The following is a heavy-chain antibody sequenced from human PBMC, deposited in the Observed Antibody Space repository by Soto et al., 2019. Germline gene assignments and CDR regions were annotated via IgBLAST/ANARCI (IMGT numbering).Heavy chain of an antibody. J-gene: IGHJ4*02. Sequence: QVQLQESGPGLVKPSQTLSLTCTVSGGSISSGDYYWCWIRQPPGKGLEWIGYIYYSGSTYYNPSLKSRVTISVDTSKNQLSLKLTSVTAADTAVYYCARVRGVTYFDYWGQGTLVTVSS. CDR1: GGSISSGDYY. CDR2: IYYSGST. V-gene: IGHV4-30-4*01. CDR3: ARVRGVTYFDY. D-gene: IGHD3-10*01.